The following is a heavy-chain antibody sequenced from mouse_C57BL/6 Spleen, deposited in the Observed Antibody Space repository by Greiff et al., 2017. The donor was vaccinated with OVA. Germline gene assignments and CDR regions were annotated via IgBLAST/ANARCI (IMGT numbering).Heavy chain of an antibody. Sequence: VQLQESDAELVKPGASVKISCKVSGYTFTDHTIHWMKQRPEQGLEWIGYIYPRDGSTKYNEKFKGKATLTADKSSSTAYMQLNSLTSEDSAVYFCAKFYYYGSREGAMDYWGQGTSVTVSS. CDR1: GYTFTDHT. J-gene: IGHJ4*01. CDR3: AKFYYYGSREGAMDY. V-gene: IGHV1-78*01. CDR2: IYPRDGST. D-gene: IGHD1-1*01.